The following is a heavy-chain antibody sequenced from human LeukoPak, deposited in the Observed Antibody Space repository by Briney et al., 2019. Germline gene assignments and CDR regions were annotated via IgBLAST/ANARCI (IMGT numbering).Heavy chain of an antibody. J-gene: IGHJ6*03. Sequence: GGSLRLSCAASGFTFSDYYMSWIRQAPGKGLEWVSYISSSGSTIYYADSVKGRFTISRDNAKNSLYLQMISLRAEDTAVYYCARDFRFYGDYSSYMDVWGKGTTVTVSS. CDR2: ISSSGSTI. CDR3: ARDFRFYGDYSSYMDV. D-gene: IGHD4-17*01. V-gene: IGHV3-11*04. CDR1: GFTFSDYY.